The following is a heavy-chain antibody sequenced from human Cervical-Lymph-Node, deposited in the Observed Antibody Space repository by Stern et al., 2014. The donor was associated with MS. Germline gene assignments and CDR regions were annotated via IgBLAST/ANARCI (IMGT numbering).Heavy chain of an antibody. CDR1: GYTFTGYY. Sequence: QVQLVQSGAEVKKPGASVKVSCKASGYTFTGYYMYWVRQASGQGLEWMGIINPTGGSTTYAQTFQGRVTMTADTSTSTVYMDLSSLTSEDTAIYYCARAGSGNSNYFDYWGQGTLVTVSS. CDR3: ARAGSGNSNYFDY. J-gene: IGHJ4*02. D-gene: IGHD3-22*01. CDR2: INPTGGST. V-gene: IGHV1-46*01.